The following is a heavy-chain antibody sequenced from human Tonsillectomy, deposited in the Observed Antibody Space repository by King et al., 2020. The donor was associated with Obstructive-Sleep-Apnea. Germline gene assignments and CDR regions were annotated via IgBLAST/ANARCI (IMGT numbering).Heavy chain of an antibody. CDR2: ISAYNGNT. CDR1: GYTFTSYG. V-gene: IGHV1-18*01. CDR3: ARDHYDILTRGNNWFVP. D-gene: IGHD3-9*01. J-gene: IGHJ5*02. Sequence: QLVQSGAEVKKPGASVKVSCKASGYTFTSYGISWVRQAPGQGLEWMGWISAYNGNTNYAQKLQGRVTMTTDTSTSTAYMELRSLRSDDTAVYYCARDHYDILTRGNNWFVPWGQGTLVTVSS.